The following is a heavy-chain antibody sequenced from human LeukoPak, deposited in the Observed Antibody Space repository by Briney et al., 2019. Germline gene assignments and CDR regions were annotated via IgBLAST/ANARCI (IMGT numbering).Heavy chain of an antibody. V-gene: IGHV3-48*04. CDR1: GLSLSNSY. Sequence: GGSLRLSCAASGLSLSNSYMNWVRQAPGKGLEWVAYISRRSDKIYYADSVKGRFSISRDNAKNSLYLQMNSLRAEDTAVYYCARSLLDRRGSWPFDYWGQGTLVTVSS. CDR3: ARSLLDRRGSWPFDY. J-gene: IGHJ4*02. CDR2: ISRRSDKI. D-gene: IGHD6-13*01.